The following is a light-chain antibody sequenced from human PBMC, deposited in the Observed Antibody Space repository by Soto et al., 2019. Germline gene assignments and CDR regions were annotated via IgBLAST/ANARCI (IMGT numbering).Light chain of an antibody. CDR2: GAS. J-gene: IGKJ1*01. CDR1: QSVSSN. V-gene: IGKV3-20*01. CDR3: QQYGSSGT. Sequence: EIVMTQSPATLSVSPGERATLSCRASQSVSSNFAWYQQKPGQAPRLLIYGASNRATGIPDSFSGSGSGTGFTLTISILEPEDFAVYYCQQYGSSGTFGQGTKADIK.